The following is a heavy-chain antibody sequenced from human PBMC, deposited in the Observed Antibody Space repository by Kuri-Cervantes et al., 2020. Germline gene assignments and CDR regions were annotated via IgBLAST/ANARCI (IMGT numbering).Heavy chain of an antibody. Sequence: GGSLRLSCAASGFTFSSYAMHWVRQAPGKGLEWVAVIWYDGSNKYYADSVKGRFTISRDNSKNTLYLQMNSLRAEDTAVYYCAKGWRAPAATPFEYWGQGTLVTVSS. CDR2: IWYDGSNK. CDR1: GFTFSSYA. V-gene: IGHV3-33*08. CDR3: AKGWRAPAATPFEY. D-gene: IGHD2-2*01. J-gene: IGHJ4*02.